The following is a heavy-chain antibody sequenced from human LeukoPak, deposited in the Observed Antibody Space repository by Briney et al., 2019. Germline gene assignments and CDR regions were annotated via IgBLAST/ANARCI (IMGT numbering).Heavy chain of an antibody. D-gene: IGHD1-26*01. Sequence: PGRSLRLSCAGSGFTFSRYGMHWVRQAPGKGLEWVALIRYDGNDHWYGDSAKGRFTISRDNSKDTVYLQMDSLRDEDTAVCYCARWGIVGHDAFDLWGQGTMVTVSS. J-gene: IGHJ3*01. CDR3: ARWGIVGHDAFDL. V-gene: IGHV3-33*01. CDR1: GFTFSRYG. CDR2: IRYDGNDH.